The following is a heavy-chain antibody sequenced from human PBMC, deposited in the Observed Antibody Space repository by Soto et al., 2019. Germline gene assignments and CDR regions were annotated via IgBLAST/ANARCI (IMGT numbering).Heavy chain of an antibody. CDR2: IYYSGRT. D-gene: IGHD4-17*01. Sequence: QVQLQESGPGLVKPSQTLSLTCTVSGGSISGGAYYWSWIRQHPGTGLEWIGSIYYSGRTYYNPSLKSRISMSVDTSKSEFSVKLSSVTAADTAVYYCARTLGGVTTKWVLFWFDPWGQGTLVTVSS. CDR3: ARTLGGVTTKWVLFWFDP. CDR1: GGSISGGAYY. V-gene: IGHV4-31*03. J-gene: IGHJ5*02.